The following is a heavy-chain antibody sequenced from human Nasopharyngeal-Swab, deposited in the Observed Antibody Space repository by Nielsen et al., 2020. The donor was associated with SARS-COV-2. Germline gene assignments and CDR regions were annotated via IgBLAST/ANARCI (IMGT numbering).Heavy chain of an antibody. CDR2: IPGSGDNK. CDR3: AKRRDSGSSGRYFDY. Sequence: GESLKISCAASGFTFSSYGMHWVRQAPGKGLEWVSAIPGSGDNKYYADSVKGRFTISRDNSKNTLYLQMDSLRAEDTAIYYCAKRRDSGSSGRYFDYWGQGTLVTVSS. CDR1: GFTFSSYG. J-gene: IGHJ4*02. V-gene: IGHV3-23*01. D-gene: IGHD5-12*01.